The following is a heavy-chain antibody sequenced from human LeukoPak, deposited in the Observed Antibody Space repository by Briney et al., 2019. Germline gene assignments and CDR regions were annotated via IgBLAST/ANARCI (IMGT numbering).Heavy chain of an antibody. CDR3: ARGPYNSSWYDY. CDR1: GGTFSSYA. CDR2: IIPIFGTA. J-gene: IGHJ4*02. D-gene: IGHD6-13*01. V-gene: IGHV1-69*05. Sequence: SVKVSCKASGGTFSSYAISWVRQAPGQGLEWMGGIIPIFGTANYAQKFQGRDTITTDESTSTAYMELSSLRSEDTAVYYCARGPYNSSWYDYWGQGTLVTVSS.